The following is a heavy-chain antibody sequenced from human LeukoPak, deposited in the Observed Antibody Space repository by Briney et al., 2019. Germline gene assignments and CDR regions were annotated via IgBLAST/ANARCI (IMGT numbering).Heavy chain of an antibody. CDR3: AKEGRGSGWYVDY. Sequence: PGRSLRLSCAASGFTFSSYGMHWVRQAPGKGLEWVAVISYDGSNKYYADSVKGRFTISRDNSKNTLYLQMNSLRAEDTAVYYCAKEGRGSGWYVDYWGQGTLVTVSS. J-gene: IGHJ4*02. D-gene: IGHD6-19*01. V-gene: IGHV3-30*18. CDR1: GFTFSSYG. CDR2: ISYDGSNK.